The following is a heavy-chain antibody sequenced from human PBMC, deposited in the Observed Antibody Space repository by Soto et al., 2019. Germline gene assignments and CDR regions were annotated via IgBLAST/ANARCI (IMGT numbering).Heavy chain of an antibody. J-gene: IGHJ3*01. V-gene: IGHV1-69*02. CDR2: IIPMLTVT. Sequence: QVHLIQSGAEVKKPGSSVKVSCKAAGGTFNTYTLIWVRQAPGHGLEWMGRIIPMLTVTNSAQKFQGRLTLTADKSTGTAFMELTCLRSDDTVVYYWSIGSWSAETFDVCGQGTMVTVSS. CDR3: SIGSWSAETFDV. CDR1: GGTFNTYT. D-gene: IGHD2-2*01.